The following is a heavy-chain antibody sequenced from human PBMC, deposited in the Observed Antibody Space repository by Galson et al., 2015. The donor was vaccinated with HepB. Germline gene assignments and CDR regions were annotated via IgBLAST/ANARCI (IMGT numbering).Heavy chain of an antibody. CDR2: ISWNSGST. CDR1: GFTFDDYA. CDR3: AKHREVGAAGSCLDY. J-gene: IGHJ4*02. V-gene: IGHV3-9*01. D-gene: IGHD1-26*01. Sequence: SLRLSCAASGFTFDDYAMHWVRQAPGKGLEWVSGISWNSGSTDYADSVKGRFTISRDNAKNSLYLQMNSLRAEDTALYYCAKHREVGAAGSCLDYWGQGTLVTVSS.